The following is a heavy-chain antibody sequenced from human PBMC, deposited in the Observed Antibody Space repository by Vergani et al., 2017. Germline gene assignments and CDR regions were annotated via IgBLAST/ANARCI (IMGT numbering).Heavy chain of an antibody. Sequence: EVQLMESGGGLVQPGGSLRLSCAASGFTFSSYWMSWVRQAPGKGLEWVANIKQDGSEKYYVDSVKGRFTISRDNAKNSLYLQMNSLRAEDTAVYYCARDSLTYYYGSGSGGEADYWGQGTLVTVSS. CDR1: GFTFSSYW. J-gene: IGHJ4*02. D-gene: IGHD3-10*01. CDR3: ARDSLTYYYGSGSGGEADY. V-gene: IGHV3-7*01. CDR2: IKQDGSEK.